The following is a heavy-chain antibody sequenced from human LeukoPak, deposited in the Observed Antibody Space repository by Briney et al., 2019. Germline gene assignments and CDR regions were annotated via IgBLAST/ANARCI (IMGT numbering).Heavy chain of an antibody. J-gene: IGHJ4*02. D-gene: IGHD5-24*01. Sequence: SETLSLTCTVSGGSISSYYWSWIRQPPGKGLEWIGYIYYSGSTNYNPSLKSRVTISVDTSKNQFSLKLSSVTAADTAVYHCARDYNGGDGYNRLDYWGQGTLVTVSS. CDR1: GGSISSYY. CDR2: IYYSGST. V-gene: IGHV4-59*01. CDR3: ARDYNGGDGYNRLDY.